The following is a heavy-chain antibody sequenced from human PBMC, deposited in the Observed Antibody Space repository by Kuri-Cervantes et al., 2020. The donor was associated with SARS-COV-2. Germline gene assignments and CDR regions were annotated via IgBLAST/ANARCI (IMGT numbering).Heavy chain of an antibody. Sequence: GGSLRLSCSASGFTYRRNEMHWVRQAPGKGLQYVLGINIYGDTTYSADSVKGRFSISRDNTRNLVYLQMSSLRPDDTAIYYCVKDYDNTGFYPQLNYWGQGTVVTVSS. CDR3: VKDYDNTGFYPQLNY. D-gene: IGHD3-22*01. J-gene: IGHJ4*02. CDR1: GFTYRRNE. CDR2: INIYGDTT. V-gene: IGHV3-64D*08.